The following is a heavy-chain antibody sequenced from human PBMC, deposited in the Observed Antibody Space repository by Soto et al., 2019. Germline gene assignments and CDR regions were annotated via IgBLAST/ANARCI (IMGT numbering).Heavy chain of an antibody. D-gene: IGHD6-13*01. CDR2: IYYSGST. Sequence: SETLSLTCTVSGGSISSVGYYWNWIRQPPGKGLEWIGYIYYSGSTYYNPSLKSRVTISVDTSKNQFSLKLSPVTAADTAVYYCARAWEQQLVFDYWGQGTLVTVSS. CDR1: GGSISSVGYY. J-gene: IGHJ4*02. CDR3: ARAWEQQLVFDY. V-gene: IGHV4-30-4*08.